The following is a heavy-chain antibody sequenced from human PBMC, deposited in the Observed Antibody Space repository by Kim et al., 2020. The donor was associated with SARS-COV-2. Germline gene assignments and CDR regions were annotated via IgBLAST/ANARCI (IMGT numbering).Heavy chain of an antibody. CDR3: ATTTTVTRQVQLGGVDV. V-gene: IGHV3-21*01. Sequence: GGSLRLSCAASVFTFSKYGMNWVRQAPGKGLEWVSLISSSSSFRYYADSVKGRFTISRDDANSSLHLHINNLRAEDTAVYYCATTTTVTRQVQLGGVDVWGQGTTVTVSS. J-gene: IGHJ6*02. CDR1: VFTFSKYG. D-gene: IGHD3-16*01. CDR2: ISSSSSFR.